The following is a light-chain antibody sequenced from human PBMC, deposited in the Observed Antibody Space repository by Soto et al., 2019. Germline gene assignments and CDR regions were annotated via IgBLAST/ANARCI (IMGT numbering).Light chain of an antibody. V-gene: IGKV3D-20*02. J-gene: IGKJ5*01. CDR2: GAS. CDR3: QQRSNWHLMT. CDR1: QSVSSSY. Sequence: EIVLTQSQGTLSLSPGERATLSCRASQSVSSSYLAWYQQKPRQATRLLIYGASSRANGIPDRFSGSGSETDFTLTISRLEPEDISVYYCQQRSNWHLMTFGQGTRLEIK.